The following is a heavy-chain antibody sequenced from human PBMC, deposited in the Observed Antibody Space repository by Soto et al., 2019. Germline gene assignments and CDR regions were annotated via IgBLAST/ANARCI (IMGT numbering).Heavy chain of an antibody. CDR1: GYTFSSYG. CDR2: ISDYNGNT. Sequence: QVQLVQSGAEVKRAGASVKVSCKASGYTFSSYGLSWVRQAPGQGLEWMGWISDYNGNTHYAQKFQGRVIMTQDTSTRTAYMELRSLRSDDTAVYFCAREGYYSGSGTYSPPRYYGMDVWGQGTTVTVSS. D-gene: IGHD3-10*01. V-gene: IGHV1-18*01. CDR3: AREGYYSGSGTYSPPRYYGMDV. J-gene: IGHJ6*02.